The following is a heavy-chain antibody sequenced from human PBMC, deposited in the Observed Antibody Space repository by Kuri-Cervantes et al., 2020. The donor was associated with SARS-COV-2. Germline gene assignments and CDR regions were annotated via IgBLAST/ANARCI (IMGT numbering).Heavy chain of an antibody. J-gene: IGHJ3*02. Sequence: SETLSLTCTVSGGSISSGDYYWSWIRQPPGKGLEWIGYIYYSGSTYYNPSLKSRVTISVDTSKNQFSLKLSSVTAADTAVYYCARPPNYYYDSSGYYHDAFDIWGQGTMVTVSS. CDR2: IYYSGST. V-gene: IGHV4-30-4*08. D-gene: IGHD3-22*01. CDR3: ARPPNYYYDSSGYYHDAFDI. CDR1: GGSISSGDYY.